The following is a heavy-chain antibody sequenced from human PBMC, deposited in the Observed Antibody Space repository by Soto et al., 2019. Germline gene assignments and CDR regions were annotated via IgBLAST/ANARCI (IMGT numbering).Heavy chain of an antibody. V-gene: IGHV3-30-3*01. CDR1: GFTFSSYA. Sequence: WGSLRLSCAASGFTFSSYAMHWVRQAPGKGLEWVAVISYDGSNKYYADSVKGRFTISRDNSKNTLYLQMNSLRAEDTAVYYCARDRHGGYFDYWGQGTLVTVSS. J-gene: IGHJ4*02. CDR2: ISYDGSNK. CDR3: ARDRHGGYFDY.